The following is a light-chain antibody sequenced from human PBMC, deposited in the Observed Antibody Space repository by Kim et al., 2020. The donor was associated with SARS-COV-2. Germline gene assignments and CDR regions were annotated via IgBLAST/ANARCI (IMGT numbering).Light chain of an antibody. CDR2: SNN. CDR1: SSNIGSNY. J-gene: IGLJ3*02. Sequence: QSVLTQPPSASGTPGQRVTISCSGSSSNIGSNYVYGYQQLPGTAPKLLIYSNNQRPSGVPDRFSGSKSGTSASLAISGLRSEDEADYYCAAWDDSLSGWVFGGGTQLTGL. CDR3: AAWDDSLSGWV. V-gene: IGLV1-47*02.